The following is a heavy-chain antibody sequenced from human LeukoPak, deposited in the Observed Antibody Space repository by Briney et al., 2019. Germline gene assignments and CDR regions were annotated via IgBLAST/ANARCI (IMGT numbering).Heavy chain of an antibody. CDR1: GGSISGGGYY. V-gene: IGHV4-31*03. D-gene: IGHD4-17*01. CDR2: IYYSGST. Sequence: SETLSLTCTVSGGSISGGGYYWSWIRQHPGKGLEWIGYIYYSGSTYYNPSLKSRVTISVDTSKNQFSLKLSSVTAADTAVYYCARGEATTVTTFDYWGQGTLVTVSS. CDR3: ARGEATTVTTFDY. J-gene: IGHJ4*02.